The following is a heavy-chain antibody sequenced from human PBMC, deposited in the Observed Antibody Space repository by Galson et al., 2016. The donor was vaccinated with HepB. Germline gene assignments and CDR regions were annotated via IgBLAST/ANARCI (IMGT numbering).Heavy chain of an antibody. CDR1: GGTFSTYA. CDR3: AGEGVAAVPFGFRY. D-gene: IGHD2-15*01. J-gene: IGHJ4*02. CDR2: IIPIFGTI. V-gene: IGHV1-69*01. Sequence: VKVSCKASGGTFSTYAISWVRQAPGQGLEWVGGIIPIFGTIKYSQKFQGRVTLTADESTSTAYMELSSLRSEDTAVYFCAGEGVAAVPFGFRYWGQGTRVTVSS.